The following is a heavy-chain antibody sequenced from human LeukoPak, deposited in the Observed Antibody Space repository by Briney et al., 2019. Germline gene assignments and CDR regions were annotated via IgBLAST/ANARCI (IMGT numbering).Heavy chain of an antibody. Sequence: PGGSLRLSCAASGFTFSRYAMYWVRQAPGKGLDWVALVAYGGNTKSYANSVKGRFTISRDSSMVYLQMNSLTTDDTAIYYCARGSVGTPPPFEYWGQGTLVTVSS. J-gene: IGHJ4*02. CDR1: GFTFSRYA. CDR2: VAYGGNTK. CDR3: ARGSVGTPPPFEY. V-gene: IGHV3-30-3*01. D-gene: IGHD2-15*01.